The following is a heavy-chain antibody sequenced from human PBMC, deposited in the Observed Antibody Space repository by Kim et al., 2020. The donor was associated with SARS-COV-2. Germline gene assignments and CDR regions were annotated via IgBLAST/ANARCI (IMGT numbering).Heavy chain of an antibody. CDR2: MYNNGNT. Sequence: GGSLRLSCAASGISVSTNYMTWVRQAPGKGLEWVSVMYNNGNTYYADSLRGRFTVSRDGSKNMFYLQMNSLRAEDTAFYFCAEGYATLQPWGQGTLVTVS. V-gene: IGHV3-53*01. CDR1: GISVSTNY. D-gene: IGHD3-16*01. J-gene: IGHJ1*01. CDR3: AEGYATLQP.